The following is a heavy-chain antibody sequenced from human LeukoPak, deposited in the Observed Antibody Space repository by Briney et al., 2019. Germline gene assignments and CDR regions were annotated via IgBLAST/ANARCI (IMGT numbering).Heavy chain of an antibody. CDR2: ISANNGDT. V-gene: IGHV1-18*01. CDR3: GRDGVLSGTTDF. Sequence: ASVKVSCKTSGYTFFSYGITWVRQAPGQGLEWMGWISANNGDTKYAPKFQGRVTMTTESNTRTAYLDVRSLRSDDPAVYYCGRDGVLSGTTDFGGRGTRITVAS. D-gene: IGHD1-1*01. CDR1: GYTFFSYG. J-gene: IGHJ4*02.